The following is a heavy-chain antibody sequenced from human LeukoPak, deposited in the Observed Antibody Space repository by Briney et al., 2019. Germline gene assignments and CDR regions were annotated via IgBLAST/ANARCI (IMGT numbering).Heavy chain of an antibody. D-gene: IGHD4-11*01. CDR1: GYTFTGYY. J-gene: IGHJ4*02. CDR3: ARDLQGSSTFDY. Sequence: ASVKVSCKASGYTFTGYYMHWVRQAPGQGLEWMGWINPNSGATNSAQKFQGRVTITRDTSISTAYMELSRLRSDDTAVYYCARDLQGSSTFDYWGQGTLVTVSS. V-gene: IGHV1-2*02. CDR2: INPNSGAT.